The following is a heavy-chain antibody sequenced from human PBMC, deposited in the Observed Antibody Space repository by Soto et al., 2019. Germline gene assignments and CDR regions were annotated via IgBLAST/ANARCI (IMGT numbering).Heavy chain of an antibody. Sequence: PGESLKISCKGSGYSFSNYWIGWVRQMSGKSLEWMAITFPGNSETRYSPSFQGHVTISVDRSISTAYLQWSSLKASDTALYYCARSRYYDTTGYYPFYYYYYGMDVWGQGTTVTVSS. CDR3: ARSRYYDTTGYYPFYYYYYGMDV. D-gene: IGHD3-22*01. CDR2: TFPGNSET. CDR1: GYSFSNYW. J-gene: IGHJ6*02. V-gene: IGHV5-51*01.